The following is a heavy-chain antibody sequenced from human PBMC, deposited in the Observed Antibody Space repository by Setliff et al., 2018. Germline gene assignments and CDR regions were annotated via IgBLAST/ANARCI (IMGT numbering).Heavy chain of an antibody. J-gene: IGHJ6*03. V-gene: IGHV4-39*07. CDR2: IYYTGST. Sequence: PSETLSLTCSVYGESFSNNYWGWIRQPPGKGLEWIGSIYYTGSTYYNPSLKSRVTMSVDTSKRQFSLKLGSATAAATAVYYCARESAGDESVRHLYYTDVWGRGTTVTVSS. CDR3: ARESAGDESVRHLYYTDV. D-gene: IGHD1-1*01. CDR1: GESFSNNY.